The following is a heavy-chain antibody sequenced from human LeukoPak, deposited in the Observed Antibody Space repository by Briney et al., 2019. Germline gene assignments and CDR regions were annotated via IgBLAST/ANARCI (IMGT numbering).Heavy chain of an antibody. CDR1: GGSISSRSYY. Sequence: SETLSLTCTVSGGSISSRSYYWGWLRQPPDTGLEWIGGIYYSGSTYYNPSLKSRVTISVDTSKNQFSLKLSSVTAADTAVYYCARVGIVGATAVDYWGQGTLVTVSS. CDR2: IYYSGST. V-gene: IGHV4-39*07. J-gene: IGHJ4*02. D-gene: IGHD1-26*01. CDR3: ARVGIVGATAVDY.